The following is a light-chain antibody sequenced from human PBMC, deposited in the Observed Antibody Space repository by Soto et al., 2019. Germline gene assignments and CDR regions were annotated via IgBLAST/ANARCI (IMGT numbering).Light chain of an antibody. CDR3: QQYNNWTPYT. Sequence: EKIITLAPRTLFLSPGEKATLSCRARQSVSSNLAWYQQKPGQAPRLLIYGASARATGIPARFSGSGSGTEFTLTISSLQSEDFAVYYCQQYNNWTPYTFGQGTKVDIK. J-gene: IGKJ1*01. CDR2: GAS. CDR1: QSVSSN. V-gene: IGKV3-15*01.